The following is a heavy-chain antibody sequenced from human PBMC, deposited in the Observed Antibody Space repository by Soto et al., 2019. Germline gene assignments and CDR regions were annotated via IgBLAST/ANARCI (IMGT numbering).Heavy chain of an antibody. CDR2: IVVGSGNT. J-gene: IGHJ6*02. V-gene: IGHV1-58*01. Sequence: QMQLVQSGPEVKKPGTSVKVSCKASGFTFTSSAVQWVRQARGQRLEWIGWIVVGSGNTNYAQKFQERVTITGDMSTSTAYMELSSLRSEDTAVYYCAARQSRNYDYHGMDVWGQGTTVTVAS. CDR3: AARQSRNYDYHGMDV. CDR1: GFTFTSSA.